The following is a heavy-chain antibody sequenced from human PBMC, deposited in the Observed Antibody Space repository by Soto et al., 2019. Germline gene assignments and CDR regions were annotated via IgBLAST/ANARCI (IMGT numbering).Heavy chain of an antibody. D-gene: IGHD3-10*01. Sequence: EVQLLESGGDLVQPGGSLRLSCAASGFTFSTYAMSWVRQAPGKGLEWVSAISGSGSSRYYADSAKGRFTISRDNSKNTLFLQLNSLTADDTAVYYCAKELLRLGESLERYFDYWGQGTLVTVSS. CDR3: AKELLRLGESLERYFDY. J-gene: IGHJ4*02. V-gene: IGHV3-23*01. CDR1: GFTFSTYA. CDR2: ISGSGSSR.